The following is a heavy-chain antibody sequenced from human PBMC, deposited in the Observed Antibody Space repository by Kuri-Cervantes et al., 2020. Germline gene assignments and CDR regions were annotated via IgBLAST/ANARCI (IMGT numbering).Heavy chain of an antibody. CDR3: ARGVVGLRNWFDP. Sequence: GESLKISCAASGFTFSSYDTHWVRQATGKGLEWVSAIGTAGDTYYPGSVKGRFTISRENAKNSLYLQMNSLRAEDTAVYYCARGVVGLRNWFDPWGQGTLVTVSS. J-gene: IGHJ5*02. CDR2: IGTAGDT. CDR1: GFTFSSYD. D-gene: IGHD4-17*01. V-gene: IGHV3-13*01.